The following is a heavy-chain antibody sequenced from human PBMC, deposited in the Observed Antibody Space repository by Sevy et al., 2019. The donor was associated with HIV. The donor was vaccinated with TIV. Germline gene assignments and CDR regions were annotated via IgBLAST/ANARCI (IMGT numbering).Heavy chain of an antibody. J-gene: IGHJ6*02. CDR1: GDSVSSNNAA. D-gene: IGHD1-20*01. CDR2: TFYRSNWYN. CDR3: ARDGLTYGGMDV. V-gene: IGHV6-1*01. Sequence: KQSQTVSLTCAISGDSVSSNNAAWNWIRQSPSRGLEWLGRTFYRSNWYNDYAVSVKGRITINPDTSKNQLSLQLTSVTPEDTAVYYCARDGLTYGGMDVWGQGTTVTVSS.